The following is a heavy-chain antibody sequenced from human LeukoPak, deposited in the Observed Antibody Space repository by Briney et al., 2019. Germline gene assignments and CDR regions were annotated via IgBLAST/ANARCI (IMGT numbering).Heavy chain of an antibody. CDR1: GFSFSNYA. Sequence: GGSLRLSCAASGFSFSNYAMSWVRQAPGKGLEWVSGIGGSGGTTYYADSVKGRFTISRDNSKNTLYMEMNGLRAEDTALYYCAKVPYYDILTAYYLRPPYFDCWGQGTLVTVSS. D-gene: IGHD3-9*01. V-gene: IGHV3-23*01. J-gene: IGHJ4*02. CDR2: IGGSGGTT. CDR3: AKVPYYDILTAYYLRPPYFDC.